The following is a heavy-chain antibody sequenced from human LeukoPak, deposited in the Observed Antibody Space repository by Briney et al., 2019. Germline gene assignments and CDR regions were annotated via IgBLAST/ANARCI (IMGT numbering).Heavy chain of an antibody. CDR2: ISAYNGNT. D-gene: IGHD2-8*01. V-gene: IGHV1-18*01. CDR1: GYTFTSYG. CDR3: ARVPRGGLMVYTIRPNDAFDI. J-gene: IGHJ3*02. Sequence: ASVKVSCKASGYTFTSYGISWVRQAPGQGLEWMGWISAYNGNTNYAQKLQGRVTMTTDTSTSTAYMELKSLRSDDTAMYYCARVPRGGLMVYTIRPNDAFDIWGQGTMVTVSS.